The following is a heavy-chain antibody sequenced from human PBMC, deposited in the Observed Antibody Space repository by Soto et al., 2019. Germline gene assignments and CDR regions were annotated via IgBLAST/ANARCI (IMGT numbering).Heavy chain of an antibody. Sequence: EVQLLESGGGLVQPGGSLRLSCTASGFTFSSYGMTWVRQAPGKGLEWVSFSSATGAGTYYADSVKGRFTISRDNSKNTLSLQMAILPADDTAVYYCVKNRRAAGNYGFDADFWGQGALVIVSS. D-gene: IGHD3-10*01. CDR1: GFTFSSYG. CDR2: SSATGAGT. V-gene: IGHV3-23*01. CDR3: VKNRRAAGNYGFDADF. J-gene: IGHJ4*02.